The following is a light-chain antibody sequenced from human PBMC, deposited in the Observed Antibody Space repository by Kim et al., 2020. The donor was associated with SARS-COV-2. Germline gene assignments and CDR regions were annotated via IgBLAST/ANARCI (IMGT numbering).Light chain of an antibody. V-gene: IGKV3-20*01. CDR2: GAS. CDR1: DTISTSD. CDR3: QQYDSSPLT. J-gene: IGKJ4*01. Sequence: SAGESAVLSCRARDTISTSDLAWYRQRPGQAPRLLIYGASSRATGIPDRFSGSGSGTGFTLTISRLDPEDFAVYYCQQYDSSPLTFGGGTKVDIK.